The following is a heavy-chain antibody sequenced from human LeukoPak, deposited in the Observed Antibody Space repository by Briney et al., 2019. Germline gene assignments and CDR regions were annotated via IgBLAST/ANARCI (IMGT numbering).Heavy chain of an antibody. J-gene: IGHJ4*02. Sequence: PGGSLRLSCAASGFTFSNYAMSWVRQAPGKGLEWVSTISDSGDPTYYADSVKGRFTISRDNSKNTLYLKVNSLRAEDTAVYYCARIVGMPAGSDYYFDYWGQGTLVTVSS. V-gene: IGHV3-23*01. CDR1: GFTFSNYA. CDR3: ARIVGMPAGSDYYFDY. CDR2: ISDSGDPT. D-gene: IGHD3-10*01.